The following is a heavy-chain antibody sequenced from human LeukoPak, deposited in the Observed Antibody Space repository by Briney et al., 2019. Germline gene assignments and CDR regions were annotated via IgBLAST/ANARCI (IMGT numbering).Heavy chain of an antibody. CDR1: GGSISSYY. Sequence: SETLSLTCTVSGGSISSYYWSWIRQHPGKGLEWIGYIYYSGSTYYNPSLKSRVTISVDTSKNQFSLKLSSVTAADTAVYYCARGLRYYDSSGYFDEIDYWGQGTLVTVSS. V-gene: IGHV4-59*06. CDR3: ARGLRYYDSSGYFDEIDY. CDR2: IYYSGST. J-gene: IGHJ4*02. D-gene: IGHD3-22*01.